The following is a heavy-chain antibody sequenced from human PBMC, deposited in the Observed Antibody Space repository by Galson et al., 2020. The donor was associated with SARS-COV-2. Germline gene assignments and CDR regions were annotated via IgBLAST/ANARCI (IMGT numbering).Heavy chain of an antibody. J-gene: IGHJ4*02. CDR1: GGSISSGGYY. D-gene: IGHD3-16*02. CDR3: ARTMITFGGVIVIDY. V-gene: IGHV4-31*03. Sequence: SETLSLTCTVSGGSISSGGYYWSWIRQHPGKGLEWIGYIYYSGSTYYNPSLKSRVTISVDTSKNQFSLKLSSVTAADTAVYYCARTMITFGGVIVIDYWGQGTLVTVSS. CDR2: IYYSGST.